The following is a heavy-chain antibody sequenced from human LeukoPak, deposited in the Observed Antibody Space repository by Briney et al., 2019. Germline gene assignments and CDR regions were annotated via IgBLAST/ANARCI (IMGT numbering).Heavy chain of an antibody. D-gene: IGHD7-27*01. V-gene: IGHV3-7*01. CDR2: IKTDGSLI. CDR3: ARDLNWETY. Sequence: PGGSLRPSCVASGFTFSSYWMTWVRQAPGKGLEWVANIKTDGSLIYYVDSVKGRFTISRDNAKNSLYLQMNSLRVEDTAVYYCARDLNWETYWGQGTLVSVSS. J-gene: IGHJ4*02. CDR1: GFTFSSYW.